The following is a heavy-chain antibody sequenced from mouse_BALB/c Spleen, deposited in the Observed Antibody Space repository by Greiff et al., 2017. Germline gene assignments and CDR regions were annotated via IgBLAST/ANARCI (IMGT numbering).Heavy chain of an antibody. D-gene: IGHD1-1*01. J-gene: IGHJ2*01. CDR2: ISSGGSYT. V-gene: IGHV5-6-4*01. CDR1: GFTFSSYT. Sequence: EVKLMESGGGLVKPGGSLKLSCAASGFTFSSYTMSWVRQTPEKRLEWVATISSGGSYTYYPDSVKGRFTISRDNAKNTLYLQMSSLKSEDTAMYYCTRVGTTVASPFDYWGQGTTLTVSS. CDR3: TRVGTTVASPFDY.